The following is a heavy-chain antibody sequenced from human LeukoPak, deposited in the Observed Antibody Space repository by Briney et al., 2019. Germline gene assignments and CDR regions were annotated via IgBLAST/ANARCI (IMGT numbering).Heavy chain of an antibody. CDR1: GFSLTTYH. D-gene: IGHD2-15*01. Sequence: ASVKVSCKASGFSLTTYHMHWVRQAPGQGLEWMGVINPGSGAPSFAQKLQGRVTFTRDASTSTVYLELSSLTSGDTAVYYCVRDLRIIVVDAFNWGWFDSWGQGTLVSVSS. V-gene: IGHV1-46*01. CDR3: VRDLRIIVVDAFNWGWFDS. J-gene: IGHJ5*01. CDR2: INPGSGAP.